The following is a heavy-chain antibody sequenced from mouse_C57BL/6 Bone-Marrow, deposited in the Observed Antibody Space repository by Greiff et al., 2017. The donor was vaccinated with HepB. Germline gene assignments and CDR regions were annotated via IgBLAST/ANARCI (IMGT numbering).Heavy chain of an antibody. CDR2: INYDGSST. CDR3: ARDLSFAY. CDR1: GFTFSDYY. V-gene: IGHV5-16*01. J-gene: IGHJ3*01. D-gene: IGHD6-2*01. Sequence: VKLVESEGGLVQPGSSMKLSCTASGFTFSDYYMAWVRQVPEKGLEWVANINYDGSSTYYLDSLKSRFIISRDNAKNILYLQMSSLKSEDTATYYCARDLSFAYWGQGTLVTVSA.